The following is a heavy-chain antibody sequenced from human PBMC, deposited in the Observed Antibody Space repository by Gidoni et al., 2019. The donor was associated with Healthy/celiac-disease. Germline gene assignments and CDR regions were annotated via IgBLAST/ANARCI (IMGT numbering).Heavy chain of an antibody. V-gene: IGHV4-39*01. D-gene: IGHD3-10*01. Sequence: QLQLQESGPGLVKPSETLSLTCTVPGGSISSSSYYWGWIRQPPGKGLEWIGSIYYSGRTYYNPSLKSRVTISVDTSKNQFSLKLSSVTAADTAVYYCASLSMVRGVTPHFDYWGQGTLVTVSS. CDR1: GGSISSSSYY. CDR3: ASLSMVRGVTPHFDY. J-gene: IGHJ4*02. CDR2: IYYSGRT.